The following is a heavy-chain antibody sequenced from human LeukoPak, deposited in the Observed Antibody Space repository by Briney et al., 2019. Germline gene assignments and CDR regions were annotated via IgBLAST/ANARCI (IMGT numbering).Heavy chain of an antibody. J-gene: IGHJ5*02. D-gene: IGHD2-2*01. V-gene: IGHV3-7*01. Sequence: GGSLRLSCAASGFTISSYWMNWVRQAPGKGLEWVANIKQDGSEKYYVDSVKGRFTISRDNARNSLYLQMNSLRVEDTAVYYCARNPVPSADTRYNLFSPWGQGTLVTVSS. CDR1: GFTISSYW. CDR2: IKQDGSEK. CDR3: ARNPVPSADTRYNLFSP.